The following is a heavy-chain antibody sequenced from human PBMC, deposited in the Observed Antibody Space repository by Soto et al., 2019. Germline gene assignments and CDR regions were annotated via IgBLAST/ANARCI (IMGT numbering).Heavy chain of an antibody. CDR2: INPSGDRT. CDR1: GYTFSDYY. D-gene: IGHD1-26*01. CDR3: AREVTAGLGAGEY. V-gene: IGHV1-46*04. Sequence: QVRLVQSGAEVKKPGASVKVSCKASGYTFSDYYMHWMRQAPGQGLEWMGIINPSGDRTTYGQKLQGRLPVTRDTSTSTLYMELTSLTSEDTAVYYCAREVTAGLGAGEYWGQGTLVTVSS. J-gene: IGHJ4*02.